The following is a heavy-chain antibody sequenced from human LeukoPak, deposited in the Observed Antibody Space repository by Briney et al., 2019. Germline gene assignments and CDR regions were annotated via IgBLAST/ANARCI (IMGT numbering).Heavy chain of an antibody. CDR2: IYYSGST. J-gene: IGHJ4*02. CDR3: ASRDYGDYPAFFFDY. D-gene: IGHD4-17*01. V-gene: IGHV4-39*01. CDR1: GGSISSSDYY. Sequence: SETLSLTCTVSGGSISSSDYYWGWIRQPPGKGLEWIGTIYYSGSTYYNPSLKSRVTISVDTSKNQFSLRLSSVTAADTAVYYCASRDYGDYPAFFFDYWGQGTLVTVSS.